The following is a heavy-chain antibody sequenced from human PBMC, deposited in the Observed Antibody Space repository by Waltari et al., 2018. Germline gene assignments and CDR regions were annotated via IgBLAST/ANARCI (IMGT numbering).Heavy chain of an antibody. CDR3: AKDLKNYYDSSGLYFQH. Sequence: EVQLLESGGGLVQAGGSLRLSCAASGFTFSSYARSWVRQAPGQGLEWVSAISGSGGSTYYADSVKGRFTISRDNSKNTLYLQMNSLRAEDTAVYYCAKDLKNYYDSSGLYFQHWGQGTLVTVSS. J-gene: IGHJ1*01. D-gene: IGHD3-22*01. CDR1: GFTFSSYA. CDR2: ISGSGGST. V-gene: IGHV3-23*01.